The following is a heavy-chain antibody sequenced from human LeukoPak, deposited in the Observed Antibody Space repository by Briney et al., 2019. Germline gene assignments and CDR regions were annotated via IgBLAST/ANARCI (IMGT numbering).Heavy chain of an antibody. D-gene: IGHD3-16*01. V-gene: IGHV6-1*01. CDR2: TYYRSKWYN. Sequence: SQTLSLTCAISGDSVSSNSATWNWIRQSPLRGLEWLGRTYYRSKWYNDYAVSVKSRITINPDTSKNQFSPQLNSVTPEDTAVYYCARVGHPWGIEDAFDIWGQGTMVTVSS. CDR1: GDSVSSNSAT. J-gene: IGHJ3*02. CDR3: ARVGHPWGIEDAFDI.